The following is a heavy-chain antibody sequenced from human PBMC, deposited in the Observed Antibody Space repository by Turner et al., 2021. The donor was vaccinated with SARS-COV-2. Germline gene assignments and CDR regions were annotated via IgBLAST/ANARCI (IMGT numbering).Heavy chain of an antibody. J-gene: IGHJ4*02. D-gene: IGHD4-4*01. V-gene: IGHV3-23*01. Sequence: EVQLLESGGGLVQPGGSLRLSCAASGFPFNSDAMSWVRQAPGKGLEWVSAISGSCGSTYYADSVKGRFTISRDNSKNTLYLQMNSLRAEDTAVYYCAKGYSPDYWGQGTLVTVSS. CDR2: ISGSCGST. CDR1: GFPFNSDA. CDR3: AKGYSPDY.